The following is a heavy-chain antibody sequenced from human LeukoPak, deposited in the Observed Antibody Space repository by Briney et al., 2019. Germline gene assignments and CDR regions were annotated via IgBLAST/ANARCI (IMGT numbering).Heavy chain of an antibody. D-gene: IGHD3-10*01. CDR1: GGSFSGYY. J-gene: IGHJ4*02. Sequence: SETLSLTCAVYGGSFSGYYWSWIRQPPGKGLEWSGEINHSGSTNYNPSLKSRVTISVDTSKNQFSLKLSSVTAADTAVYYCARDVTMVRGVMSDHFDYWGQGTLVTVSS. CDR2: INHSGST. CDR3: ARDVTMVRGVMSDHFDY. V-gene: IGHV4-34*01.